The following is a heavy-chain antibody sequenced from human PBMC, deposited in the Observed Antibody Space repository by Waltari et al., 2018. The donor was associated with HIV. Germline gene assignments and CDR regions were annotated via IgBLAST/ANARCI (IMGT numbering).Heavy chain of an antibody. CDR1: GGSFRGYY. CDR2: ISHTESP. V-gene: IGHV4-34*02. J-gene: IGHJ4*02. Sequence: QVQLRQWGAGLLKPSETLSPTCAVSGGSFRGYYWTWIRQTPGGLLEWCGDISHTESPNYNPSCRGHVTISGDPSKNQFFLNLTSVTAADTATYFCARHTLTTVLNYWGQGTRVFVSS. CDR3: ARHTLTTVLNY. D-gene: IGHD1-1*01.